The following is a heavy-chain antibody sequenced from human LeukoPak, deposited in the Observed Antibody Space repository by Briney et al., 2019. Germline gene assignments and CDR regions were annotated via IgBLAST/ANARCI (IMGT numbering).Heavy chain of an antibody. CDR3: ASDFWGSFDP. V-gene: IGHV3-74*01. D-gene: IGHD3-16*01. Sequence: GGSLRLSCAASGFTLSSYWMHWVRQVPGKGLVWVSRINFDGDGINNADSVRGRFTISRDNAKNTLYLQMNSLRVDDTAVYYCASDFWGSFDPWGQGTLVTVSS. J-gene: IGHJ5*02. CDR2: INFDGDGI. CDR1: GFTLSSYW.